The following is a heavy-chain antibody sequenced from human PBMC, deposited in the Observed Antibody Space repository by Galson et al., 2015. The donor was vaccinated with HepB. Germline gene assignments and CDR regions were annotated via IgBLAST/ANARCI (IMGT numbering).Heavy chain of an antibody. CDR3: VRGSCSGSACYYRTNALDV. J-gene: IGHJ3*01. V-gene: IGHV3-13*01. CDR1: GFTFSSYG. D-gene: IGHD2-21*01. CDR2: IHTASDT. Sequence: SLRLSCAASGFTFSSYGMHWVRHATGKGLEWVSSIHTASDTYYAASVKGRFTTSRDNAKNSVSLHMDNLGVGDTAVYYCVRGSCSGSACYYRTNALDVWGQGTLVTVSS.